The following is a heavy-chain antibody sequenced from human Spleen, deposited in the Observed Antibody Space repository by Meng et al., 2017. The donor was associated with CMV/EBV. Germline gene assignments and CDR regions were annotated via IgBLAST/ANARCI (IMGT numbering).Heavy chain of an antibody. CDR2: ISAYNGDT. D-gene: IGHD3-3*01. CDR1: GYIFTKYG. CDR3: ARGVIGLRFTPLDY. J-gene: IGHJ4*02. V-gene: IGHV1-18*01. Sequence: ASVKVSCKASGYIFTKYGVNWMRPAPGQGPEWMVWISAYNGDTNYAQKLQGRVTMTTDTSTSTAYMELRSLRSDDTAVYYCARGVIGLRFTPLDYWGQGTLVTVSS.